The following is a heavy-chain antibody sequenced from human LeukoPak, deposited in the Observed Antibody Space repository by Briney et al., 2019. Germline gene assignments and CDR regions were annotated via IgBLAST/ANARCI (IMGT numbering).Heavy chain of an antibody. CDR1: GFTFSSYG. Sequence: PGGSLRLSCAASGFTFSSYGMHWVRQAPGKGLEWVAVIWYDGSNKYYADSVKGRFTISRDNSKNTLYLQMNSLRAEDTAVYYCARDSRPSAAGTHNWFDPWGQGTLVTVSS. J-gene: IGHJ5*02. V-gene: IGHV3-33*01. CDR3: ARDSRPSAAGTHNWFDP. CDR2: IWYDGSNK. D-gene: IGHD6-13*01.